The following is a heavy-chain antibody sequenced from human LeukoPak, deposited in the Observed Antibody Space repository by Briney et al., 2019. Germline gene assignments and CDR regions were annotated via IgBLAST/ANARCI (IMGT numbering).Heavy chain of an antibody. J-gene: IGHJ5*02. V-gene: IGHV3-20*04. Sequence: GGSLRLSCAASGFTFDDYGMSWVRQAPGKGLELVSGINWNGGSTGYADSVKGRFTISRDNAKNSLYLQMNSLRAEDTALYYCAGAYDYVWGSYRYTWFDPWGQGTLVTVSS. CDR3: AGAYDYVWGSYRYTWFDP. CDR2: INWNGGST. D-gene: IGHD3-16*02. CDR1: GFTFDDYG.